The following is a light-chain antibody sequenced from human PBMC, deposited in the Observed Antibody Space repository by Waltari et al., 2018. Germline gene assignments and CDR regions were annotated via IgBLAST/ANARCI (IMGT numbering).Light chain of an antibody. CDR2: EDD. J-gene: IGLJ2*01. V-gene: IGLV6-57*04. CDR1: SGSIATPY. CDR3: QSYDSSNVV. Sequence: NFMLTQPPSVSESPGKTVTISCTRSSGSIATPYVHRFQQRPGSAPTTVIDEDDQRPSGVPDRFSGSIDSSSNSASLTISGLRTGDEAEYYCQSYDSSNVVFGGGTKLTVL.